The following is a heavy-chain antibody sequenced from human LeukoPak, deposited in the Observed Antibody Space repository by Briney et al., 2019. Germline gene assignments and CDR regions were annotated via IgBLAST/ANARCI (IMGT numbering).Heavy chain of an antibody. CDR3: ASIGTLAAAGPLLDY. J-gene: IGHJ4*02. CDR2: IYHSGST. Sequence: SQTLSLTCTVSGGSISSGGYYWSWIRQPPGKGLEWIGYIYHSGSTYYNPSLKSRVTISVDRSKNQFSLKLSSVTAADTAVYYCASIGTLAAAGPLLDYWGQGTLVTVSS. V-gene: IGHV4-30-2*01. D-gene: IGHD6-13*01. CDR1: GGSISSGGYY.